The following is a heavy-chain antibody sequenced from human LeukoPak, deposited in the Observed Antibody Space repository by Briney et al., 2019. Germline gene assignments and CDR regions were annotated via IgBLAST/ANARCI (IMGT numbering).Heavy chain of an antibody. Sequence: GESLILSCAASGFTFSSYEMNWVRQAPGKGLEWASYISSSGSTIYYADSVKGRFTISRDNAKNSLYLQMNSLRAEDTAVYYCARDCGGGGCYGPYDAFDIWGQGTMVTVSS. CDR2: ISSSGSTI. D-gene: IGHD2-15*01. V-gene: IGHV3-48*03. CDR1: GFTFSSYE. CDR3: ARDCGGGGCYGPYDAFDI. J-gene: IGHJ3*02.